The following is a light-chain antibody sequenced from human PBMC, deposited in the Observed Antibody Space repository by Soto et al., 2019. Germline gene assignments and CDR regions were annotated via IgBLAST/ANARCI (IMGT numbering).Light chain of an antibody. J-gene: IGKJ4*01. V-gene: IGKV3D-15*01. CDR2: DAS. CDR1: QSLTSNY. Sequence: EIVLTQSPGTLSLSPGERATLSCRTSQSLTSNYLVWFQQKPGQAPRLLLHDASSRATGIPDRFSGSGSGTEFTLTISSLQSEDFSVYYCQQYNNWPLTFGGGTRVEIK. CDR3: QQYNNWPLT.